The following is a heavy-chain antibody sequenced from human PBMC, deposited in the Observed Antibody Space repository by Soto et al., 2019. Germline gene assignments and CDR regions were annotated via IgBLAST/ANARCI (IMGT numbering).Heavy chain of an antibody. CDR2: ISGRGGST. J-gene: IGHJ4*02. CDR1: ELTFSSYA. CDR3: AKGPLYGDYVSG. D-gene: IGHD4-17*01. V-gene: IGHV3-23*01. Sequence: EVQLLESGGGLVQPGGSLRLSCAASELTFSSYAMSWVRQAPGKGLEWVSGISGRGGSTYYADSVKGRFTISRDNSKNTLYLQMNSLRAEDTAVYYCAKGPLYGDYVSGWGQGTLVTVSS.